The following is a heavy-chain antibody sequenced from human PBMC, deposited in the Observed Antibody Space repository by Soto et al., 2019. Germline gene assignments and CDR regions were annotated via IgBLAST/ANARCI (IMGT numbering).Heavy chain of an antibody. J-gene: IGHJ4*02. Sequence: PGGSLRLSCVASGFTVSSNYMSWVRQAPGKGLEWVSVIFSGGSTNYADSVKGRFTISRDNSKNTLYLQMNSLRAEDTAVYYCATRVTAGYWGKGTLVTAP. D-gene: IGHD2-21*02. CDR2: IFSGGST. CDR3: ATRVTAGY. V-gene: IGHV3-66*01. CDR1: GFTVSSNY.